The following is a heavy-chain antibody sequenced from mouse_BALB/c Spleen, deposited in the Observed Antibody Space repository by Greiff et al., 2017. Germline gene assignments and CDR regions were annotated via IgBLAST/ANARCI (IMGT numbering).Heavy chain of an antibody. CDR2: INPSNGRT. Sequence: QVQLQQPGSELVRPGASVKLSCKASGYTFTSYWMHWVKQRPGQGLEWIGEINPSNGRTNYNEKFKSKATLTVDKSTSTAYMQISSLTAEDAAVYYCTSRKIYGYFDYWGQGTTLTVSS. CDR3: TSRKIYGYFDY. J-gene: IGHJ2*01. D-gene: IGHD1-1*02. V-gene: IGHV1S81*02. CDR1: GYTFTSYW.